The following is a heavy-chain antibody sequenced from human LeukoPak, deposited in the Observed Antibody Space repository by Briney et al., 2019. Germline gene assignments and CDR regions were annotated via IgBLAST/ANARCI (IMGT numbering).Heavy chain of an antibody. D-gene: IGHD5-24*01. V-gene: IGHV4-61*02. CDR1: GGSISSGSYF. CDR2: IYTSGST. J-gene: IGHJ4*02. CDR3: ARDGPGRDGYNWGLV. Sequence: SETLSLTCTVSGGSISSGSYFWSWMRQPAGKGLEWIGRIYTSGSTNYNPSLKSRVTISVDTSKNQFSLKLSSVTAADTAVYYCARDGPGRDGYNWGLVWGQGTLVTVSS.